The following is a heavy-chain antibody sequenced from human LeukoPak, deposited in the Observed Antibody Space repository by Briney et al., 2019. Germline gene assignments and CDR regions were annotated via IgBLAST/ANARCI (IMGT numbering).Heavy chain of an antibody. CDR2: IYHSGST. CDR1: GGSISSGGYY. J-gene: IGHJ4*02. Sequence: SETLSLTCTVSGGSISSGGYYWSWIRQPPGKGLEWIGYIYHSGSTYYNPSLKSRVTISVDRSKNQFSLKLSSVTAADTAVYYCARVSFDYYDSSGYRDYWGQGTLVTVSS. V-gene: IGHV4-30-2*01. CDR3: ARVSFDYYDSSGYRDY. D-gene: IGHD3-22*01.